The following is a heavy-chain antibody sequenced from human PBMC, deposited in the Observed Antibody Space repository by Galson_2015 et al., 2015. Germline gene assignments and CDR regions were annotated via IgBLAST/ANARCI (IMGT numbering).Heavy chain of an antibody. D-gene: IGHD3-3*01. V-gene: IGHV3-21*01. CDR1: GFTFRSYS. J-gene: IGHJ4*02. CDR2: ISGISDDI. Sequence: LRLSCAASGFTFRSYSMNWVRQAPGEGLEWVSYISGISDDIHYADSVKGRFTISRDNAKNSLYLQMNSLRAEDTAVYYCARVSGGNDYWGQGTLVTVSS. CDR3: ARVSGGNDY.